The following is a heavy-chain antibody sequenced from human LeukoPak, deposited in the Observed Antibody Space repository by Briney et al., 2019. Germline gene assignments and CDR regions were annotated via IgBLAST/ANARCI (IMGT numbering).Heavy chain of an antibody. V-gene: IGHV3-74*01. CDR2: INSDGSST. Sequence: PGGSLRLSCAASGFTFSSYWMHWVRQAPGKGLVWVSRINSDGSSTSYADSVKGRFTISRDNAKNTLYLQMNSLRAEDTAVYYCARDNIVVVPAARSYYYYYMDVWGKGTTVTISS. J-gene: IGHJ6*03. D-gene: IGHD2-2*01. CDR3: ARDNIVVVPAARSYYYYYMDV. CDR1: GFTFSSYW.